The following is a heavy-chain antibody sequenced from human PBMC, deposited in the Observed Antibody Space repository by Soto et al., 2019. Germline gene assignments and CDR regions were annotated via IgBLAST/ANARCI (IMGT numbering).Heavy chain of an antibody. J-gene: IGHJ5*02. D-gene: IGHD3-10*01. V-gene: IGHV3-30*18. CDR2: ISYDGSNK. CDR3: AKGVWFGEDDWFDP. Sequence: QVQLVESGGGVVQPGRSLRLSCAASGFTFSSYGMHWVRQAPGKGLEWVAVISYDGSNKYYADSVKGRFTISRDNSKNTHYLQMNSLRDEDTAVYYCAKGVWFGEDDWFDPWGQGTLVTVSS. CDR1: GFTFSSYG.